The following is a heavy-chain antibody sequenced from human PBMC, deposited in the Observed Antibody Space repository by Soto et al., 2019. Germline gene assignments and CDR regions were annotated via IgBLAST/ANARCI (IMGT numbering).Heavy chain of an antibody. CDR2: IYATGTT. V-gene: IGHV4-4*07. D-gene: IGHD1-1*01. CDR3: VRDGTKTLRDWFDP. J-gene: IGHJ5*02. CDR1: GASISGYY. Sequence: SETLSLTCTVSGASISGYYWSWVRKSAGKGLEWIGRIYATGTTDYNPSLKSRVMMSVGTSKKQFSLRLRSVTAADTAVYYCVRDGTKTLRDWFDPWGQGISVTVSS.